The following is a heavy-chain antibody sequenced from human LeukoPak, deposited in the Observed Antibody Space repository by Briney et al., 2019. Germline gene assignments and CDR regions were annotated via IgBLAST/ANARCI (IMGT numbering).Heavy chain of an antibody. J-gene: IGHJ4*02. Sequence: PGGSLRLSCAASGFTFSNSAMYWFRQAPGQGLEWEAFISYDRSNKNYADSVNGRFTISRDNSKNTLYLQMNSLRAEDTAVYYCARYTTGHGFDFWGQGTLVTVSS. D-gene: IGHD6-19*01. V-gene: IGHV3-30-3*01. CDR3: ARYTTGHGFDF. CDR2: ISYDRSNK. CDR1: GFTFSNSA.